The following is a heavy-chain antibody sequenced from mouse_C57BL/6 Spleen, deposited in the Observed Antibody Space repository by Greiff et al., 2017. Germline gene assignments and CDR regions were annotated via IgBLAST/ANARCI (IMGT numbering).Heavy chain of an antibody. V-gene: IGHV1-69*01. CDR1: GYTFTSYW. CDR2: IDPSDSYT. D-gene: IGHD2-1*01. J-gene: IGHJ2*01. CDR3: ARIYYGNYAPFDY. Sequence: QVQLQQSGAELVMPGASVKLSCKASGYTFTSYWMHWVKQRPGQGLEWIGEIDPSDSYTNYNQKFKGKSTLTVDKSSSTAYMQLSSLTSEDSAVYYCARIYYGNYAPFDYWGQGTTLTVSS.